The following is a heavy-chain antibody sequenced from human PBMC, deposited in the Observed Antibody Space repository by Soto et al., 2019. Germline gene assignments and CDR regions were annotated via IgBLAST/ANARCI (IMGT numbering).Heavy chain of an antibody. J-gene: IGHJ3*01. CDR3: VKDFGYYYDYAFDV. V-gene: IGHV3-9*01. D-gene: IGHD3-22*01. CDR2: ISWNSAII. Sequence: GWSLRLSCAASIFTFDDYALHWVRQAPGKGLEWVSGISWNSAIISYADSVKGRFSITRDNAKKYVYLQMDSLRPEDTALYYCVKDFGYYYDYAFDVWGQGTMVTVSS. CDR1: IFTFDDYA.